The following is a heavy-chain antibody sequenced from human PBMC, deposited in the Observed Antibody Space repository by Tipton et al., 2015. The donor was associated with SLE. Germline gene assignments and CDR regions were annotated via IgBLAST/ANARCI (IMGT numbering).Heavy chain of an antibody. V-gene: IGHV4-39*07. D-gene: IGHD5-12*01. CDR3: ARRTSGYAPDY. J-gene: IGHJ4*02. Sequence: TLSLTCTVSGASIGTSNYYWSWIRQPPGKGLEWIGGINHSGNTYYNPSLQSRVTISVDTSKNQFSLKLSSVTAADTAFYYCARRTSGYAPDYWGQGTLVTVSS. CDR2: INHSGNT. CDR1: GASIGTSNYY.